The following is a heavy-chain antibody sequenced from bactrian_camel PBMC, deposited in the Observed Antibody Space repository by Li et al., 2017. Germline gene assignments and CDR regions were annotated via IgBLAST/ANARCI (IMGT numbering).Heavy chain of an antibody. CDR1: GNTYSLNC. D-gene: IGHD2*01. J-gene: IGHJ6*01. CDR3: AARGPYCYTKLSVADFTY. Sequence: HVQLVESGGGSVQAGGSLRLSCAASGNTYSLNCLGWFRQAPGMEREQVAIFIYTFGRTTRYADSVKGRFTISQDDAKNTVYLQMNSLKPEHTAMYYCAARGPYCYTKLSVADFTYWGQGTQVTVS. CDR2: FIYTFGRTT. V-gene: IGHV3S53*01.